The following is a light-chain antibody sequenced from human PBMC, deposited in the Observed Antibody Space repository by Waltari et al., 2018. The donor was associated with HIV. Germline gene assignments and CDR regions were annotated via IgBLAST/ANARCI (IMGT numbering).Light chain of an antibody. V-gene: IGKV3-20*01. CDR1: QSVSSSY. J-gene: IGKJ2*01. CDR3: QQYGSSPPT. CDR2: GAS. Sequence: EIVLTQSPGTLSLSPRERAALSCRASQSVSSSYLAWYQQKPGQAPRLLIYGASSRATGIPDRFSGSGSGTDFTLTISRLEPEDFAVYYCQQYGSSPPTFGQGTKLEIK.